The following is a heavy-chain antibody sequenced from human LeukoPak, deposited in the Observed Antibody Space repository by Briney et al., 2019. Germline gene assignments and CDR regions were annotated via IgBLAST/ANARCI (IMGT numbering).Heavy chain of an antibody. J-gene: IGHJ3*02. CDR3: ARLYRRSSGAFDI. D-gene: IGHD3-22*01. CDR1: GGSISSSSYY. Sequence: PSETLSLTCTVSGGSISSSSYYWGWIRQPPGKGLEWIGSIYYSGSTYYNPSLKSRVTISVDTSKNQFSLKLSSVTAADTAVYHCARLYRRSSGAFDIWGQGTMVTVSS. V-gene: IGHV4-39*01. CDR2: IYYSGST.